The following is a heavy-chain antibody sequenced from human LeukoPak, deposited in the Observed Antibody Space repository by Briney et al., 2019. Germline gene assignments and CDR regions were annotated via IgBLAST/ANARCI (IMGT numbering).Heavy chain of an antibody. CDR2: ISGSGGST. V-gene: IGHV3-23*01. J-gene: IGHJ6*03. CDR3: AKRWEAVGATFDYYYYYMDV. CDR1: GFTFSSYG. D-gene: IGHD1-26*01. Sequence: QSGGSLRLSCAASGFTFSSYGMSWVRQAPGKGLEWVSAISGSGGSTYYADSVKGRFTISRDNSKNTLYLQMNSLRAEDTAVYYCAKRWEAVGATFDYYYYYMDVWGKGTTVTISS.